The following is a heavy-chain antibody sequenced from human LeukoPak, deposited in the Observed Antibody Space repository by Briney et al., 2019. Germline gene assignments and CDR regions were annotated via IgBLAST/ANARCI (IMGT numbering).Heavy chain of an antibody. Sequence: SETLSLTCTVSGGSISSYYWSWIRQPPGKGLEWIGYIYYSGSTNYNPSLKSRVTISVDTSKNQFSLKLSSVTAADTAVYYCARLSTYGSGSMNYYYGMDVWGQGTTVTVSS. CDR3: ARLSTYGSGSMNYYYGMDV. CDR2: IYYSGST. V-gene: IGHV4-59*08. D-gene: IGHD3-10*01. CDR1: GGSISSYY. J-gene: IGHJ6*02.